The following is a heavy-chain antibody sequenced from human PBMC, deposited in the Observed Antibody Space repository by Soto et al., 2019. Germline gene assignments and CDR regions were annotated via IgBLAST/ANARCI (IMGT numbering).Heavy chain of an antibody. Sequence: HPGGSLRLSCASSCFNFPNFVLSWVRQAPGKGLEWVSSISGSSATSYYADSVKGRFTISRDNSKNTLFLQMVNLRADDTAVYYCQLDPYYINSPGPGWGQGTRVTVSS. CDR1: CFNFPNFV. CDR2: ISGSSATS. J-gene: IGHJ4*02. D-gene: IGHD1-26*01. CDR3: QLDPYYINSPGPG. V-gene: IGHV3-23*01.